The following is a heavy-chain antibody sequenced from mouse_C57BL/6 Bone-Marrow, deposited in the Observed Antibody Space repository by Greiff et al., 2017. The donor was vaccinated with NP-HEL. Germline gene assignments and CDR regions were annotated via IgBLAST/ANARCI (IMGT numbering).Heavy chain of an antibody. CDR1: GYNFTSYW. D-gene: IGHD1-1*01. J-gene: IGHJ1*03. CDR2: INPSNGGT. V-gene: IGHV1-53*01. Sequence: QVQLQQPGTELVKPGASVKLSCKASGYNFTSYWMHWVKQRPGQGLEWIGNINPSNGGTNYNEKFKSKATLTVDKSSSTAYMQLSSLTSEDSAVYYCARGGSSYRYWYFDVWGTGTTVTVSS. CDR3: ARGGSSYRYWYFDV.